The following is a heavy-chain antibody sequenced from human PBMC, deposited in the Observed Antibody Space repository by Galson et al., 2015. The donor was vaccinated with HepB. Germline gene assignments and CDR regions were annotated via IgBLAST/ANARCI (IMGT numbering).Heavy chain of an antibody. CDR1: GSTFTSYD. D-gene: IGHD1-20*01. Sequence: SVTVSCKASGSTFTSYDINWVRQATGQGLEWMGWMNPNSGNTGYAQKFQGRVTMTRNTSISTAYMELSSLRSEDTAVYYCARGGGNWNEDYYGMDVWGQGTTVTVSS. J-gene: IGHJ6*02. CDR2: MNPNSGNT. CDR3: ARGGGNWNEDYYGMDV. V-gene: IGHV1-8*01.